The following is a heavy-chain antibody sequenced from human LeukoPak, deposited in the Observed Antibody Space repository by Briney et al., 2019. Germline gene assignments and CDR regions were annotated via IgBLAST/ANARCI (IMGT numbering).Heavy chain of an antibody. V-gene: IGHV3-23*01. CDR1: GFTFSSYA. J-gene: IGHJ4*02. CDR3: AKVTLSRRDGYNYGDY. CDR2: ISGSGGST. Sequence: PGGSLRLSCAASGFTFSSYAMSWVRQAPGKGLEWVSAISGSGGSTYYADSVKGRFTISRDNSKNTLYLQMNSPRAEDTAVYYCAKVTLSRRDGYNYGDYWGQGTLVTVSS. D-gene: IGHD5-24*01.